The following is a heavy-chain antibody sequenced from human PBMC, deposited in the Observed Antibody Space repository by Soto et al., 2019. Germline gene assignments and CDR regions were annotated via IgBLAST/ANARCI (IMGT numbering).Heavy chain of an antibody. CDR1: GFTFISYG. V-gene: IGHV3-33*01. J-gene: IGHJ6*03. D-gene: IGHD3-10*01. Sequence: PGGSLRLSCAASGFTFISYGMHWGRQAPCKGLEWVAVIWYDGSNKYYADSVKGRFTISRDNSKNTLYLQMNSLRAEDTAVYYCARNYYYGSATDYYYYYMDVWGKGTTVTVSS. CDR3: ARNYYYGSATDYYYYYMDV. CDR2: IWYDGSNK.